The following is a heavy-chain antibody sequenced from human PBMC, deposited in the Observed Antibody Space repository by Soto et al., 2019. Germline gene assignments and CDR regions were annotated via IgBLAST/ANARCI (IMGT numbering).Heavy chain of an antibody. CDR2: IYPGDSDT. CDR1: GYSFTSYW. D-gene: IGHD2-15*01. CDR3: ARSLILGYCTGGSCYEWKWFDP. V-gene: IGHV5-51*01. Sequence: GESLKISCKGSGYSFTSYWIGWVRQMPGKGLEWMGIIYPGDSDTRYSPSFQGQVTISADKSISTAYLQWSSLKASDTAMYYCARSLILGYCTGGSCYEWKWFDPWGQGTLVTVSS. J-gene: IGHJ5*02.